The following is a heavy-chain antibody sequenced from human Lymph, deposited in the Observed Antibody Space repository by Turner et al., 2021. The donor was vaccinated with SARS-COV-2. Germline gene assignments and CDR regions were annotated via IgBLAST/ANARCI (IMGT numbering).Heavy chain of an antibody. Sequence: QVQLVESGGGVVQPGRSLRLSCAASGFTFSSYGMHWVRQAPGKGLEWVAVIWYDGSNKYYADSVKGRFPISRDNSKNTMYLQMNSLRAEDTAVYYCARDHLGGYGMAVWGQGTTVTVSS. D-gene: IGHD3-16*01. J-gene: IGHJ6*02. CDR2: IWYDGSNK. CDR3: ARDHLGGYGMAV. V-gene: IGHV3-33*01. CDR1: GFTFSSYG.